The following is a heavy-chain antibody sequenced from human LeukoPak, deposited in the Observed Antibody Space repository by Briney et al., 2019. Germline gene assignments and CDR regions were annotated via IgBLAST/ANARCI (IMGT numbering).Heavy chain of an antibody. J-gene: IGHJ4*02. V-gene: IGHV4-59*01. Sequence: SETLSLTCAISGGSISGYYWSWVRQPPGKGLEWIGYIHYGGNTNYNPSLKSQVTISVGTSKNQFSLKLNSVTAADTAVYYCARRGDGYPYYFDYWGQGTLVTVSS. D-gene: IGHD5-24*01. CDR2: IHYGGNT. CDR3: ARRGDGYPYYFDY. CDR1: GGSISGYY.